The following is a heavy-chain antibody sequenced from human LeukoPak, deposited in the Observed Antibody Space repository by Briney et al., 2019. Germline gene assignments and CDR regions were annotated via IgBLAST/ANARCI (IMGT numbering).Heavy chain of an antibody. CDR1: GGSISSYY. CDR2: IYYSGST. CDR3: ARADSSSWYYFDY. V-gene: IGHV4-59*01. D-gene: IGHD6-13*01. Sequence: PSETLSLTSTVSGGSISSYYWSWIRQPPGKGLEWIGYIYYSGSTNYNPSLKSRVTISVDTSKKQFSLKLSSVTAADTAVYYCARADSSSWYYFDYWGQGTLVTVSS. J-gene: IGHJ4*02.